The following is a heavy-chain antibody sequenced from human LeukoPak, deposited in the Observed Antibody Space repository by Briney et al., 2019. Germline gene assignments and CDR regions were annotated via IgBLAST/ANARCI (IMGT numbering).Heavy chain of an antibody. CDR1: GFTFSRYW. CDR3: ARDASMVRGVIRYYYYYMDV. J-gene: IGHJ6*03. D-gene: IGHD3-10*01. V-gene: IGHV3-7*01. CDR2: IKQDGDQK. Sequence: GGSLRLSCVASGFTFSRYWMSWVRQAPGKGLEWVANIKQDGDQKHYVDSVRGRFIISRDNAKNSLHLQMNSLRAEDTAVYYCARDASMVRGVIRYYYYYMDVWGKGTTVTVSS.